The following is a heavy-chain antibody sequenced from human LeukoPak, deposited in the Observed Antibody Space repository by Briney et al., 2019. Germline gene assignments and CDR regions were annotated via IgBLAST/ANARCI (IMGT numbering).Heavy chain of an antibody. V-gene: IGHV3-30*02. CDR2: IRYDGSNK. CDR3: AKSTTTMVRGAPDY. CDR1: GFTFSSYA. D-gene: IGHD3-10*01. Sequence: PGGSLRLSCAASGFTFSSYAMHWVRQAPGKGLEWVAFIRYDGSNKYYADSVKGRFTISRDNSKNTLYLQMNSLRAEDTAVYYCAKSTTTMVRGAPDYWGQGTLVTVSS. J-gene: IGHJ4*02.